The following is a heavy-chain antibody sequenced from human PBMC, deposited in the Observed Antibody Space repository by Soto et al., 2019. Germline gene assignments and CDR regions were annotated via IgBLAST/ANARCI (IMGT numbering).Heavy chain of an antibody. CDR3: AKDSLWFGELCRELGLFDY. CDR2: ISGSGGST. Sequence: EVQLLESGGGLVQPGGSLRLSCAASGFTFSSYAMSWVRQAPGKGLEWVSAISGSGGSTYYADSVKGRFTISRDNPKNTLYLQMNSLRAEDTPVYYRAKDSLWFGELCRELGLFDYWGQGTLVTVSS. V-gene: IGHV3-23*01. D-gene: IGHD3-10*01. CDR1: GFTFSSYA. J-gene: IGHJ4*02.